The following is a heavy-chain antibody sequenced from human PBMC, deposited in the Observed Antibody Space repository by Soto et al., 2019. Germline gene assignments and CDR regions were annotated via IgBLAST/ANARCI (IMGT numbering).Heavy chain of an antibody. CDR3: ARLTVTTRGSYYYYYMDV. V-gene: IGHV1-8*01. J-gene: IGHJ6*03. Sequence: ASVKVSCKASGYTFTSYDINWVRQATGQGLEWMGWMNPNSGNTGYAQKFQGRVTMTRKTSISTAYMELSSLRSEDTAVYYCARLTVTTRGSYYYYYMDVWGKGTTVTVSS. CDR2: MNPNSGNT. D-gene: IGHD4-17*01. CDR1: GYTFTSYD.